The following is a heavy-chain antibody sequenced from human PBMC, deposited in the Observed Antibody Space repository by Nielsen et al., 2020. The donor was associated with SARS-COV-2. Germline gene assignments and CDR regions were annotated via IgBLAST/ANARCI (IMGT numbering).Heavy chain of an antibody. CDR3: TRGLSDF. CDR2: IRSEANDYAT. J-gene: IGHJ4*02. CDR1: GFTFSGSA. V-gene: IGHV3-73*01. D-gene: IGHD2-2*01. Sequence: GSLRLSCAASGFTFSGSALHWVRQAPGKGLEWVGRIRSEANDYATAYAASVKGRFTISRDDSRNTTYLQLYRLKTEDTALYFCTRGLSDFWGQGTLVTVSS.